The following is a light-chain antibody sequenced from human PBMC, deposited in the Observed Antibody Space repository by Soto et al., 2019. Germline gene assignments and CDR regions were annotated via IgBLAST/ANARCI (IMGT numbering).Light chain of an antibody. Sequence: QSALTQPASVSGSPGQSITISCTGTSSDVGGYNFVSWYQQHPGNAPKLMISDVSNRPSGVSNRFSGAKSGNTASLTISGLQAEDEADYYSSSYTSSSTSYVFGSGTKLTVL. CDR3: SSYTSSSTSYV. V-gene: IGLV2-14*03. CDR2: DVS. CDR1: SSDVGGYNF. J-gene: IGLJ1*01.